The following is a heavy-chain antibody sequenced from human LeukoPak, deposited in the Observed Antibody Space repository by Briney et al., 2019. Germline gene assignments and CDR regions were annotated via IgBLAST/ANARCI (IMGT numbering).Heavy chain of an antibody. CDR2: IYYSGST. CDR1: GGSISSSSCY. Sequence: SETLSLTCTVSGGSISSSSCYWGWIRQPPGKGLEWIGSIYYSGSTYYNPSLKSRVTISVDTSKNQFSLKLSSVTAADTAVYYCARPRAGFGELSYYYYMDVWGKGTTVTVSS. V-gene: IGHV4-39*01. D-gene: IGHD3-10*01. J-gene: IGHJ6*03. CDR3: ARPRAGFGELSYYYYMDV.